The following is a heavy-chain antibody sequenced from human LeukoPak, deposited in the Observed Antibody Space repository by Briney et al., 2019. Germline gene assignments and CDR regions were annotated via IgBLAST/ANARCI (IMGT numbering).Heavy chain of an antibody. CDR2: INHSGST. V-gene: IGHV4-34*01. J-gene: IGHJ4*02. CDR3: ARGNYYYDSSGYYHAQNSYYFDY. CDR1: GGSISSYY. D-gene: IGHD3-22*01. Sequence: PSETLSLTCTVSGGSISSYYWSWIRQPPGKGLEWIGEINHSGSTNYNPSLKSRVTISVDTSKNQFSLKLSSVTAAYTAVYYCARGNYYYDSSGYYHAQNSYYFDYWGQGTLVTVSS.